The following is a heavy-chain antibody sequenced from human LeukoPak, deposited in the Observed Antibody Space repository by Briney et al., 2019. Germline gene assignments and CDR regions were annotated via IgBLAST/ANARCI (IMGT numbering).Heavy chain of an antibody. CDR1: GGSISSYY. Sequence: SETLSLTCTVSGGSISSYYWSWIRQPPGKGLEWIGYIYHSGSTYYNPSLKSRVTISVDRSKNQFSLKLSSVTAADTAVYYCAGAGTNWGFGPDYWGQGTLVTVSS. CDR3: AGAGTNWGFGPDY. J-gene: IGHJ4*02. D-gene: IGHD7-27*01. V-gene: IGHV4-59*04. CDR2: IYHSGST.